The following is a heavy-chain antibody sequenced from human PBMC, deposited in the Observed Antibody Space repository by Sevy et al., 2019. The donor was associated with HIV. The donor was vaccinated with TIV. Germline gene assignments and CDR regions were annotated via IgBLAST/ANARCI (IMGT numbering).Heavy chain of an antibody. CDR2: ISDGGGGT. V-gene: IGHV3-23*01. CDR3: AKEDDFRSDYGMDV. Sequence: GGSLRLSCAASGFTFNNYAMSWVRQAPGKGLEGKGLEWVSTISDGGGGTYYADSVRGRFTISRDNSRKTLYLEMNSLRADDTAVYYCAKEDDFRSDYGMDVWGQGTTVTVSS. CDR1: GFTFNNYA. D-gene: IGHD1-1*01. J-gene: IGHJ6*02.